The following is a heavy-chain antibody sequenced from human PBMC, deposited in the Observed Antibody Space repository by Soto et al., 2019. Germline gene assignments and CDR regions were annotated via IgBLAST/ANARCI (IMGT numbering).Heavy chain of an antibody. CDR2: ISYDGTYK. CDR1: GFTFNNFA. Sequence: GGSLRLSCAASGFTFNNFAMHWVRQAPGKWLEWVAFISYDGTYKYYADSVRGRFTVYRDNSKSTLFLQMNSLKFEDTAVYVCANEVDVAFSSLQYGMDVRGQGXTVTVYS. CDR3: ANEVDVAFSSLQYGMDV. D-gene: IGHD5-12*01. V-gene: IGHV3-30*14. J-gene: IGHJ6*02.